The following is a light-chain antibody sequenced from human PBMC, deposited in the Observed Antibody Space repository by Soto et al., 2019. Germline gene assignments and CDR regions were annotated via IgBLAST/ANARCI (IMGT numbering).Light chain of an antibody. CDR1: QYINTR. CDR2: GAS. J-gene: IGKJ1*01. V-gene: IGKV3-20*01. Sequence: DIFLTQSPSTLSAFTSGLVILSCRASQYINTRLAWYQHRPGQAPRLLIYGASRRATGIPDRFSGSGSGSDFTLTTSRLEPEDFAVYYCQQYGTFGHGTKVDIK. CDR3: QQYGT.